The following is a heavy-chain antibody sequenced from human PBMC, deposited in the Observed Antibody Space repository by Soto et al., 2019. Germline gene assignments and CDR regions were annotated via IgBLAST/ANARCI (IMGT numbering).Heavy chain of an antibody. CDR2: ISAHNGNT. CDR1: GYDVTTYG. J-gene: IGHJ4*02. Sequence: QVHLVQSGAEVKNRGASVKVSCKGSGYDVTTYGSTWVRQAPGQGLEWMAWISAHNGNTNYAPNLQGRVTVTRDTSTSTAYIELRSLRSDDTAVYYCARGRYGDYWGQGALVTVSS. CDR3: ARGRYGDY. D-gene: IGHD1-1*01. V-gene: IGHV1-18*01.